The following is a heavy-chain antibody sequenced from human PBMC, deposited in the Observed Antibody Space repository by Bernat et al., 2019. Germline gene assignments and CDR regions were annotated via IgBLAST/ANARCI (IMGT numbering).Heavy chain of an antibody. J-gene: IGHJ5*02. V-gene: IGHV3-30*18. CDR3: AKDGSGWDNWLDP. CDR1: GFTFSSYG. Sequence: QVQLVESGGGVVQPGRSLRLSCAASGFTFSSYGMHWVRQAPGKGLEWVAVISYDGSNNYDADYVKGRFTSSRDKSKNALYLQMNSLGAEDTAVYYCAKDGSGWDNWLDPWGQGTLVTVSS. D-gene: IGHD6-19*01. CDR2: ISYDGSNN.